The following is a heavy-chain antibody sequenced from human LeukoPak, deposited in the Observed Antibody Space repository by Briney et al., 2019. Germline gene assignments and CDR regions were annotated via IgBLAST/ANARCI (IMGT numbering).Heavy chain of an antibody. CDR1: GFTFSSYG. V-gene: IGHV3-30*18. Sequence: PGRSLRLSCAASGFTFSSYGMHWVRQAPGKGLEWVAVISYGGSNKYYADSVKGRFTISRDNSKNTLYLQMNSLRAEDTAVYYCAKGSQGRGYSGYDRIYNYYYYYGMDVWGQGTTVTVSS. J-gene: IGHJ6*02. CDR2: ISYGGSNK. D-gene: IGHD5-12*01. CDR3: AKGSQGRGYSGYDRIYNYYYYYGMDV.